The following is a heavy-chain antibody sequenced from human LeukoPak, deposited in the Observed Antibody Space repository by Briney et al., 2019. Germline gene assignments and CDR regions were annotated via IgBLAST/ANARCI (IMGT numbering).Heavy chain of an antibody. J-gene: IGHJ4*02. CDR1: GFTVITND. Sequence: GGSLRLSCAASGFTVITNDMTWVRRAPGKGLEWVSVYSDGNTKYADSVQGRFTISRDNSKNTLYLEMNSLSPDDTAVYYCARGVEPLAANTLAYWGQGTLVTVSS. CDR2: YSDGNT. V-gene: IGHV3-53*01. D-gene: IGHD1-14*01. CDR3: ARGVEPLAANTLAY.